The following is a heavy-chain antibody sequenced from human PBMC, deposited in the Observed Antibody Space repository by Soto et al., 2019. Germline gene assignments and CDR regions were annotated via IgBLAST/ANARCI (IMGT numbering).Heavy chain of an antibody. Sequence: QLQLQESGPGLVKSSETLSITCTVSGGSISSTNYYWGWIRQPPGKGLEWIGSIHYSGSTYYNPSLMSRFTIFVATSKNQSSLGLRAVTAADPTVYYCARRVPAMAAYYHYGMDVWGQGTTVNVSS. CDR1: GGSISSTNYY. J-gene: IGHJ6*02. V-gene: IGHV4-39*01. CDR3: ARRVPAMAAYYHYGMDV. CDR2: IHYSGST. D-gene: IGHD6-25*01.